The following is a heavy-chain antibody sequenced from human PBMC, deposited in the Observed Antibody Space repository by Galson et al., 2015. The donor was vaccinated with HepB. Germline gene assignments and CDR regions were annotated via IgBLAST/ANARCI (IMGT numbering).Heavy chain of an antibody. D-gene: IGHD2-2*01. V-gene: IGHV3-74*01. Sequence: SLRLSCAASGFSFSSYWMHWVRQVPGKGLVWVSGIKTDGSMTFYADSVKGRFTISRDNAKSTVYLQMNSLRAEDTAVYYCAGYQAWGQGTLVTVSS. CDR1: GFSFSSYW. CDR3: AGYQA. CDR2: IKTDGSMT. J-gene: IGHJ5*02.